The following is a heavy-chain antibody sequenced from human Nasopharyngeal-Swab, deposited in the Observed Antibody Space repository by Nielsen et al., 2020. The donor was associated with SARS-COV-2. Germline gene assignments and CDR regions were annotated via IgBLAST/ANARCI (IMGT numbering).Heavy chain of an antibody. V-gene: IGHV4-31*02. D-gene: IGHD1-26*01. J-gene: IGHJ4*02. CDR2: IYYSGST. Sequence: ISQPPGKGLEWIGYIYYSGSTYYNPSLKSRVTISVDTSKNQFSLKLSSVTAADTAVYYCARVGGGSYYFDYWGQGTLVTVSS. CDR3: ARVGGGSYYFDY.